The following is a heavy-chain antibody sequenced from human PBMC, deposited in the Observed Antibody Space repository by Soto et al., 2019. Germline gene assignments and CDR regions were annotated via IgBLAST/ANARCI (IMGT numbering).Heavy chain of an antibody. V-gene: IGHV3-30*18. Sequence: GGSLRLSCAASGFSLSSYGMHWVRQAPGKGLEWVAVISYDGRNKYYADSVKGRFTISRDNSKNMLYLQMNSLRAEDTAVYYCAKSKEAASGYDLIAVYWGQGTLVTVSS. CDR1: GFSLSSYG. CDR2: ISYDGRNK. D-gene: IGHD5-12*01. J-gene: IGHJ4*02. CDR3: AKSKEAASGYDLIAVY.